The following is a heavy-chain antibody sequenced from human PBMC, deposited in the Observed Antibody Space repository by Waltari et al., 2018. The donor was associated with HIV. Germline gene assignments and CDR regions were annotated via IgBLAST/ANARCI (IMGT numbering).Heavy chain of an antibody. CDR1: GYSISSGFY. J-gene: IGHJ4*02. Sequence: HVQLQESGPGLVKPSETLSLTCSVSGYSISSGFYWGWIRQPPGKGLEWIGNIYHSGSSYYHPSLESRVTISVDTSKNQFSLKVSSMTAADTALYYCATIRAVAGSYYFDSWGQGILVTVSS. CDR3: ATIRAVAGSYYFDS. CDR2: IYHSGSS. D-gene: IGHD6-19*01. V-gene: IGHV4-38-2*02.